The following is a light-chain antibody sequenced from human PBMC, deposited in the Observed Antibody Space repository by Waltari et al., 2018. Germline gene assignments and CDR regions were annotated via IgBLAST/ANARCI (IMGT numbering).Light chain of an antibody. V-gene: IGLV2-14*03. CDR1: SSDVGTYDY. J-gene: IGLJ1*01. CDR2: DVT. CDR3: SSYTTSSTVYV. Sequence: QSALTQPASVSGSPGQSITISCTGTSSDVGTYDYVSWYQQHPGKALKLMIYDVTKRPSWIANLFSGSKSGNTASLTISGLQAEDEADYYCSSYTTSSTVYVFGTGTKVTVL.